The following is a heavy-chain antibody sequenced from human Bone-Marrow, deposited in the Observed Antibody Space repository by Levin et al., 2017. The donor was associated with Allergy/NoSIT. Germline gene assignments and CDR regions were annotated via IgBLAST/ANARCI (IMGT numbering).Heavy chain of an antibody. D-gene: IGHD6-19*01. CDR1: GYTFTDYA. J-gene: IGHJ6*03. V-gene: IGHV7-4-1*02. CDR3: ARINYFCSGDYYYYMDV. Sequence: GESLKISCKASGYTFTDYAVNWVRQAPGQGLEWMGWINTNSGNTTFAQAFTGRFVFSLDTSVSTAYLQISSLTAEDTAVYYCARINYFCSGDYYYYMDVWGRATTVTVSS. CDR2: INTNSGNT.